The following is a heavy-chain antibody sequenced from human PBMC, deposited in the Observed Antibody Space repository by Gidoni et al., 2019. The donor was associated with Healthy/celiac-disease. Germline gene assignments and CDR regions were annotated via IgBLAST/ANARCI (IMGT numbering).Heavy chain of an antibody. CDR3: ARIGYYDYVWGSYRSPESPLYDY. J-gene: IGHJ4*02. CDR2: IYYSGST. V-gene: IGHV4-61*01. D-gene: IGHD3-16*02. Sequence: QVQLQESGPGLVKPSETLSLTCTVSGGSVSSGSYYWSWIRQPPGKGLEWIGYIYYSGSTNYNPSLKSRVTISVDTSKNQFSLKLSSVTAADTAVYYCARIGYYDYVWGSYRSPESPLYDYWGQGTLVTVSS. CDR1: GGSVSSGSYY.